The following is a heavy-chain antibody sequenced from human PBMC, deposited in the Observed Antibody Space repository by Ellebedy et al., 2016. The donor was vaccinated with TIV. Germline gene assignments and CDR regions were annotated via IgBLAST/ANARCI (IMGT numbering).Heavy chain of an antibody. J-gene: IGHJ4*02. CDR2: ISVHNGNT. CDR1: GYTFTSHY. D-gene: IGHD3-9*01. Sequence: ASVKVSCKASGYTFTSHYIHWVRQAPGEGLEWMGWISVHNGNTNYAQKFRGRVTMTTDTSTSTAYMELRSLRPDDTAVYYCARYSYDFLTGDNTRFDNWGQGTLVTVSS. CDR3: ARYSYDFLTGDNTRFDN. V-gene: IGHV1-18*04.